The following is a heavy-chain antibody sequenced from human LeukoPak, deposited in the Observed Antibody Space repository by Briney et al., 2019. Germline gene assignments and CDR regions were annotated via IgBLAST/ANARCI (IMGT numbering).Heavy chain of an antibody. CDR2: ISAYNGNT. CDR3: ARDPYYDSSGYLPSGAFDI. J-gene: IGHJ3*02. D-gene: IGHD3-22*01. V-gene: IGHV1-18*01. Sequence: GASVKVSCKASGYTFTSYGISWVRQAPGQGLEWMGWISAYNGNTNYAQKLQGRVTMTTDTSTSTAYMEPRSLRSDDTAVYYCARDPYYDSSGYLPSGAFDIWGQGTMVTVSS. CDR1: GYTFTSYG.